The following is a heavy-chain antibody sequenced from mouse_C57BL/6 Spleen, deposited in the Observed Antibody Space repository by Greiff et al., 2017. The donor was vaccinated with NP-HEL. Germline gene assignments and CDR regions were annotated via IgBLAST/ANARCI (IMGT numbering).Heavy chain of an antibody. CDR3: APNWDGSFAY. Sequence: VQLQQSGPELVKPGASVKMSCKASGYTFTDYNMHWVKQSHGKSLEWIGYINPNNGGTSYNQKFKGKATLTVNKSSSTAYMELRSLPSEDSAVYYCAPNWDGSFAYWGQGTLVTVSA. CDR2: INPNNGGT. CDR1: GYTFTDYN. D-gene: IGHD4-1*01. V-gene: IGHV1-22*01. J-gene: IGHJ3*01.